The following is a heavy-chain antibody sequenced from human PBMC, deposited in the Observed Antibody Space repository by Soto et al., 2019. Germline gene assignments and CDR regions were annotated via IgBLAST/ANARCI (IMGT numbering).Heavy chain of an antibody. V-gene: IGHV5-51*01. D-gene: IGHD2-2*01. J-gene: IGHJ4*02. CDR1: GYSFTSFW. CDR2: IYPGDSDT. Sequence: GESLKISCQASGYSFTSFWIGWVRQMPGKGLGWMGMIYPGDSDTKYSPSFQGQVTISADKSISTAYLQWSSLKASDTAMYYCARSPAYFDYWGQGTPVTVSS. CDR3: ARSPAYFDY.